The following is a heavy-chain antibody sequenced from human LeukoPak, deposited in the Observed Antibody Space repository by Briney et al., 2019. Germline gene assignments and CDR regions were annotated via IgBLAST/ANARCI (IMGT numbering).Heavy chain of an antibody. CDR2: IKEDGSEN. D-gene: IGHD2-2*01. Sequence: GRSLRLSCAASGFTFSSYAMHWVRQAPGKGLEWVANIKEDGSENYYVDSVKGRFTISRDNAKTPLYLQMNSLRGEDTAVYYCTRYCISTSCFRVFDYWGQGTLVTVSS. CDR1: GFTFSSYA. V-gene: IGHV3-7*01. CDR3: TRYCISTSCFRVFDY. J-gene: IGHJ4*02.